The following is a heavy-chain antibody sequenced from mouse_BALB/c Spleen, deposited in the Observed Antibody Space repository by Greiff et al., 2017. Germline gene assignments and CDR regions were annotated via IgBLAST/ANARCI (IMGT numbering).Heavy chain of an antibody. J-gene: IGHJ2*01. D-gene: IGHD1-1*01. CDR1: GDSITSGY. CDR3: ARNYGSRGYFDY. Sequence: DVMLVESGPSLVKPSQTLSLTCSVTGDSITSGYWNWIRKFPGNKLEYMGYISYSGSTYYNPSLKSRISITRDTSKNQYYLQLNSVTTEDTATYYCARNYGSRGYFDYWGQGTTLTVSS. CDR2: ISYSGST. V-gene: IGHV3-8*02.